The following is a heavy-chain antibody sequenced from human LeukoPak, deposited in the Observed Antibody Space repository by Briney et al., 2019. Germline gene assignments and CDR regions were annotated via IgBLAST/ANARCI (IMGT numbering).Heavy chain of an antibody. V-gene: IGHV3-23*01. J-gene: IGHJ4*02. Sequence: GGSLRLSCAASGFTFSSYAMSWVRQAPGKGLEWVSAISGSGGSGSTYYADSVKGRFTISRDNSKNTLNLQMNSLRAEDTAVYYCAHRKATSWAHDYWGQGTLVTVSS. D-gene: IGHD2-2*01. CDR1: GFTFSSYA. CDR2: ISGSGGSGST. CDR3: AHRKATSWAHDY.